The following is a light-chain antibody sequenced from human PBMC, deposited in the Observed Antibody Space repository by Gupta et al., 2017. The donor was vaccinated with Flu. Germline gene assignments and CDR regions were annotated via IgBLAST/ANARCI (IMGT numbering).Light chain of an antibody. V-gene: IGKV1D-16*01. CDR1: QGINSW. Sequence: PSSLSASVGDRVTITCRASQGINSWLAWYQQKPEKAPKSLIYAASNLQSGVPSRFSGSASGTDFTLTISSLQPEDFATYYCQQDKSYPLTFGGGTKVEMK. J-gene: IGKJ4*01. CDR3: QQDKSYPLT. CDR2: AAS.